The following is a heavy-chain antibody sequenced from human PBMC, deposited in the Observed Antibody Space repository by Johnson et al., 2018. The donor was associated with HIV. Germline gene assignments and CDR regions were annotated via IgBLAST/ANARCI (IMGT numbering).Heavy chain of an antibody. J-gene: IGHJ3*02. CDR1: GFTVSSNY. V-gene: IGHV3-66*04. CDR3: ARLPSWRGAFDI. D-gene: IGHD3-10*01. CDR2: ISGSGGST. Sequence: VQLVESGGGLVQPGGSLRLSCAASGFTVSSNYMSWVRQAPGTGLEWVSVISGSGGSTYYSDSVQVRCTISRSNSKNTLYLQMNSLRAEDTAVYYCARLPSWRGAFDIWGQGTMVTVSS.